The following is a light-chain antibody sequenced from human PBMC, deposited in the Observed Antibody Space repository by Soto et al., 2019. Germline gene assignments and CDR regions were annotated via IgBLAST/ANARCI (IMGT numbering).Light chain of an antibody. J-gene: IGKJ1*01. V-gene: IGKV1-17*01. Sequence: DIQMTQSPSSLSASVGDRVIITCRASQGIGDDLGWYQQKPGKAPKRLIYAASSLQSGVPSRFSGSGSGPDFALTVGSLQPHDFAAYYCLQHTTYPWTFGPGTKVEVK. CDR2: AAS. CDR1: QGIGDD. CDR3: LQHTTYPWT.